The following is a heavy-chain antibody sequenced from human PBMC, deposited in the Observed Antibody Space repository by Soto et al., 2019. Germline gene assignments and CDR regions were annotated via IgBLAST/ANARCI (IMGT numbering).Heavy chain of an antibody. Sequence: SGKVSCKPYAYTFTSYDITWVRQAPGQGLEWVGWMNTNSDDTRSAQKFRGRLTLTRDKSMRAVYMKLSNLRPDDTAVYYCAREWSAAGHFYGMDVWGQGTTVTVSS. CDR2: MNTNSDDT. CDR1: AYTFTSYD. D-gene: IGHD6-13*01. J-gene: IGHJ6*02. V-gene: IGHV1-8*01. CDR3: AREWSAAGHFYGMDV.